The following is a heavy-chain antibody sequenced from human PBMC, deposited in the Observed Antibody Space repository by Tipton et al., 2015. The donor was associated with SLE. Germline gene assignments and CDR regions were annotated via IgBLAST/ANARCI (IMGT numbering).Heavy chain of an antibody. CDR2: IYYTGAT. CDR1: GGSMNTITYY. D-gene: IGHD2-15*01. J-gene: IGHJ4*02. CDR3: AIEFRGCLSAGSCYPGDY. V-gene: IGHV4-39*07. Sequence: TLSLTCTVSGGSMNTITYYWGSVLQPPGTGLGGCGTIYYTGATSYNPTLKSRVPMSVDTSKNQFSLRLSSLTAADTAVYYCAIEFRGCLSAGSCYPGDYWGLGTLVTVT.